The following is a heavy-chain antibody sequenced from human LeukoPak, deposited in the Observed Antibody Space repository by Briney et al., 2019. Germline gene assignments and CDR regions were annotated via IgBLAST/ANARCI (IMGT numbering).Heavy chain of an antibody. CDR2: IYYSGST. CDR3: ARAYDILTGSDLYFDY. D-gene: IGHD3-9*01. J-gene: IGHJ4*02. V-gene: IGHV4-59*01. Sequence: SETLSLTCTVSGGSISSYYWSWIRQPPGKGLEWIGYIYYSGSTNYNPSLKSRVTISVDTSKNQFSLKLSSVTAADTAVYYCARAYDILTGSDLYFDYWGQGTLVTVSS. CDR1: GGSISSYY.